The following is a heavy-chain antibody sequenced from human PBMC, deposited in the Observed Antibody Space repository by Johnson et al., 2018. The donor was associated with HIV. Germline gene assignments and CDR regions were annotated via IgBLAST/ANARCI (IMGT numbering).Heavy chain of an antibody. J-gene: IGHJ3*02. D-gene: IGHD6-6*01. CDR1: GFTFSSYA. V-gene: IGHV3-30-3*01. CDR2: ISYDGTNK. Sequence: QVKLVESGGGLVQPGGSLRLSCAASGFTFSSYAMHWVRQAPGKGLEWVASISYDGTNKYYADSVKGRFTLSRDNSKNTLYLQMNSLRAEDTAVYYCARGEEEQLGDAFDIWGQGTMVTVSS. CDR3: ARGEEEQLGDAFDI.